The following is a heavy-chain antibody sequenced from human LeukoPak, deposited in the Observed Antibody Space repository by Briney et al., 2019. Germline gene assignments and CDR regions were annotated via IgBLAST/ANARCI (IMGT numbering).Heavy chain of an antibody. CDR2: IIPIFGTA. D-gene: IGHD1-7*01. CDR1: GGTFSSYA. Sequence: ASVKVSCKASGGTFSSYAISWVRQAPGQGLEWMGGIIPIFGTANYAQKFQGRVTMTEDTSTDTAYMELSSLRSEDTAMYYCATTPVSGFNRYYFDYWGQGTLVTVSS. J-gene: IGHJ4*02. V-gene: IGHV1-69*06. CDR3: ATTPVSGFNRYYFDY.